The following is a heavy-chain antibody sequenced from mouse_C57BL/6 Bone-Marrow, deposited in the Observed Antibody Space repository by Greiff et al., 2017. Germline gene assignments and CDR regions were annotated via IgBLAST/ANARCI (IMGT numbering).Heavy chain of an antibody. CDR1: GYIFTEYT. CDR3: ARNERNKDYEGNFKY. CDR2: FYPGSGSI. D-gene: IGHD2-4*01. J-gene: IGHJ2*01. Sequence: QVQLKLSGAELVKPGASVKLSCKASGYIFTEYTIHWVKQRSGQGLDWIGWFYPGSGSIKYNERFKDKATLTAKKASNTVYMAHSRLTSEDSAVYISARNERNKDYEGNFKYRGQGTTLTVTT. V-gene: IGHV1-62-2*01.